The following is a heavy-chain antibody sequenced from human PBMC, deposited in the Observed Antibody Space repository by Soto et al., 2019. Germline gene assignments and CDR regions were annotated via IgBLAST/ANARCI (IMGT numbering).Heavy chain of an antibody. CDR3: TRQNGDFFEY. CDR2: IRTKANRYAT. J-gene: IGHJ4*02. Sequence: PGGSLRLSCAASGFTFSGSAMHWVRQASGKGLEWVGHIRTKANRYATVYAASVKGRFTISRDDSKNTAYLQANSLKTEDTAVYYCTRQNGDFFEYWGQGALVTVSS. CDR1: GFTFSGSA. V-gene: IGHV3-73*01. D-gene: IGHD4-17*01.